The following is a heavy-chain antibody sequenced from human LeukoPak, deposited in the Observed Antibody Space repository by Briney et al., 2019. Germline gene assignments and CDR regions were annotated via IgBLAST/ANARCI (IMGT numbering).Heavy chain of an antibody. Sequence: GGSLRLPCAASGFTFSSYAMTSVRQAPGKGLEWVSSISGNEASTFYADSVQGRFTISRDNSKNTLYLQMNSLRAEDTAVYYCARGSISIAAAGPPDDYWGQGTLVTVSS. CDR3: ARGSISIAAAGPPDDY. D-gene: IGHD6-13*01. CDR1: GFTFSSYA. CDR2: ISGNEAST. J-gene: IGHJ4*02. V-gene: IGHV3-23*01.